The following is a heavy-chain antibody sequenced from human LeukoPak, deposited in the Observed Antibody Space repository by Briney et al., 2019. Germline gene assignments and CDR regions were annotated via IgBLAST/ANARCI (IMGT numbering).Heavy chain of an antibody. Sequence: ASVKVSCKASGYTFTSYDINWVRQATGQGLEWMGWINPNSGGTNYAQRFQGRVTMTGDTSISTAYMDLSSLRSDDTAVYYCARGGGTEWLLVSFDYWGQGTLVTVSS. CDR3: ARGGGTEWLLVSFDY. CDR1: GYTFTSYD. V-gene: IGHV1-2*02. J-gene: IGHJ4*02. D-gene: IGHD3-3*01. CDR2: INPNSGGT.